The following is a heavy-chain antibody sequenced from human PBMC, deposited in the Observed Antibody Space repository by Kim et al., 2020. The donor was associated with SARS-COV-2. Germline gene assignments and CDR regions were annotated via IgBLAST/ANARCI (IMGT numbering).Heavy chain of an antibody. Sequence: VGSVEGRFNISRDNAKNSVFLQMNNLRPEDTGVYYCAREGGDDLFSPANLWGQGALVTVSS. D-gene: IGHD4-17*01. J-gene: IGHJ5*02. V-gene: IGHV3-7*01. CDR3: AREGGDDLFSPANL.